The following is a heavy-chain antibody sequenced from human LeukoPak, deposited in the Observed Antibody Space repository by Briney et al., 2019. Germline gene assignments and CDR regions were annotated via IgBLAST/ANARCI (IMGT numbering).Heavy chain of an antibody. CDR1: GYTFPSYF. D-gene: IGHD3-3*01. CDR3: ASFNDFWSGYPAN. J-gene: IGHJ4*02. CDR2: INPTGGGT. V-gene: IGHV1-2*02. Sequence: ASVKVSCKASGYTFPSYFMHWVRQAPGQGLEWMGIINPTGGGTTYAQKFQGRVTMTRDTSISTAYMELSRLRSDDTAVYYCASFNDFWSGYPANWGQGTLVTVSS.